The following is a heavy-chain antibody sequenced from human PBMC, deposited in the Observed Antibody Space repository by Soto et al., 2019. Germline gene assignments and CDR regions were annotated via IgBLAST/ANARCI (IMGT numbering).Heavy chain of an antibody. Sequence: GGSLRLSCAASGFTFSSYGMHWVRQAPGKGPEWVAVIWYDGSNKYYADSVKGRFTISRDNSKNSLNLQMNSLRAADTAVYYCARETSTGNYYMDVWGKGTTVTVSS. D-gene: IGHD1-1*01. J-gene: IGHJ6*03. CDR2: IWYDGSNK. CDR1: GFTFSSYG. V-gene: IGHV3-33*01. CDR3: ARETSTGNYYMDV.